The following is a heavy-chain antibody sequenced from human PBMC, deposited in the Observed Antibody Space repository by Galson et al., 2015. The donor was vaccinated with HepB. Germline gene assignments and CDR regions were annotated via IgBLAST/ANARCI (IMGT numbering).Heavy chain of an antibody. CDR2: MNPISGKT. D-gene: IGHD6-25*01. V-gene: IGHV1-8*01. Sequence: SVKVSCKASGYTFNDYDIDWVRQATGPGLEWMGWMNPISGKTGYAQRFQGRVTMTRNTSIKTAYMELSSLTYEDTAVYYCARKNSSVSYDYWGQGTLITVSS. CDR3: ARKNSSVSYDY. J-gene: IGHJ4*02. CDR1: GYTFNDYD.